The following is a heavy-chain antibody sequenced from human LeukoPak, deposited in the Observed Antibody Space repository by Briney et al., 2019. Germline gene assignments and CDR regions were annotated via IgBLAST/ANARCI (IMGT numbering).Heavy chain of an antibody. Sequence: GGSLRLSCAASGFTFSSYDMHWVRQATGKGLEWVSAIGTAGDTYYPGSVKGRFTISRENAKNSLYLQMNSLRAGDTAVYYCARTPRSKRGYYGMDVWGQGTTVTVSS. V-gene: IGHV3-13*01. D-gene: IGHD5/OR15-5a*01. CDR2: IGTAGDT. J-gene: IGHJ6*02. CDR3: ARTPRSKRGYYGMDV. CDR1: GFTFSSYD.